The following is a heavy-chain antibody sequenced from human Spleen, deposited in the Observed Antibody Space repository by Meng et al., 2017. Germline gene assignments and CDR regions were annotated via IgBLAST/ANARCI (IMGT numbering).Heavy chain of an antibody. V-gene: IGHV7-4-1*02. CDR3: VREGYCNRTSCYASKGFWFDP. Sequence: ASVKVSCKASGYTFTSYAMNWVRQAPGQGLEWMGWINTNTGNPTYAQGFTGRFVFSLDTSVSTAYLQISSLKVEDTAVYYCVREGYCNRTSCYASKGFWFDPWGQGTQVTVSS. D-gene: IGHD2-2*01. J-gene: IGHJ5*02. CDR1: GYTFTSYA. CDR2: INTNTGNP.